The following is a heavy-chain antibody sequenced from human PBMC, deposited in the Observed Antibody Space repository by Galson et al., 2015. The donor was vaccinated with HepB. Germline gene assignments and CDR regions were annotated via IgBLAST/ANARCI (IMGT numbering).Heavy chain of an antibody. CDR3: AREGRRTGEVTKAFDM. J-gene: IGHJ3*02. V-gene: IGHV3-74*01. CDR1: GFTNYW. D-gene: IGHD7-27*01. CDR2: INSDGSST. Sequence: SLRLSCAASGFTNYWMHWVRQAPGRGLVWVSRINSDGSSTSYADSVKGRFTISRDNAKNTLYLQMNSLRDEGTAVYYCAREGRRTGEVTKAFDMWVQGTMVTVSS.